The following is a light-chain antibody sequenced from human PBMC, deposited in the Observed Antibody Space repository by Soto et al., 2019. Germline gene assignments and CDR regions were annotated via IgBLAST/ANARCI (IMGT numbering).Light chain of an antibody. CDR2: GAI. J-gene: IGKJ1*01. CDR3: QQSYSTPGT. V-gene: IGKV1-39*01. Sequence: DIQMTQSPSSLSASVGDRVTITCRASQRVSKYLNWYQQNPGKAPKLLIYGAISLHSGVPSGFSGSGSGTYFTLTISNLQPEDFASYYCQQSYSTPGTFGQGTKVEIK. CDR1: QRVSKY.